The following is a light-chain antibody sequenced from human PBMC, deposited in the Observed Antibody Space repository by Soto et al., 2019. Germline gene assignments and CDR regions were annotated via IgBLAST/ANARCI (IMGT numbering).Light chain of an antibody. J-gene: IGKJ5*01. CDR1: RILLHITGETF. V-gene: IGKV2D-29*02. CDR2: EVS. Sequence: LRTQTPVSRAVAPLHPASISCQASRILLHITGETFLFWYLQKPGQSPQLLIYEVSTRVSGVPDRFSGSGSGTDFTLEISRVETDDVGIYYCMQSTQLPPTFGQGTRLEI. CDR3: MQSTQLPPT.